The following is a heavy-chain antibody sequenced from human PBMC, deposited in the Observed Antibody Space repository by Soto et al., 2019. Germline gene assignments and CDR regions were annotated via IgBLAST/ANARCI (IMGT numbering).Heavy chain of an antibody. Sequence: GESLKISCKGSGYSFTSYWIGWVRQMPGKGLEWMGIIYPGDSDTRYSPSFQGQVTISADKSISTAYLQWSSLKASDTAMYYCARAGYCSGGSCYYYYYYGMVVWGQGTTVTVSS. J-gene: IGHJ6*02. CDR1: GYSFTSYW. V-gene: IGHV5-51*01. CDR2: IYPGDSDT. D-gene: IGHD2-15*01. CDR3: ARAGYCSGGSCYYYYYYGMVV.